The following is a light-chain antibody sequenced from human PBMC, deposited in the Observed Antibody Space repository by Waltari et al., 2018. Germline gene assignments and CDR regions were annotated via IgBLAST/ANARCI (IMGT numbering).Light chain of an antibody. CDR2: HAS. CDR3: QHYNNGGKA. CDR1: QSGSSK. V-gene: IGKV3-15*01. Sequence: EIVMTQSPATLSVSPGERATLSCRASQSGSSKLAWYQQKPGQAPRLLIYHASTRATGIPARFSGSGSGTEFTLTISSLQSGDFAVYYCQHYNNGGKAFGQGTKLEIK. J-gene: IGKJ2*01.